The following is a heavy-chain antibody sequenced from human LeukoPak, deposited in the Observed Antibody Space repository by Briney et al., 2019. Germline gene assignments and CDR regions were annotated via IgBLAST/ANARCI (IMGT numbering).Heavy chain of an antibody. J-gene: IGHJ4*02. V-gene: IGHV4-59*01. CDR3: TRASRGYSYGFAEY. D-gene: IGHD5-18*01. CDR2: MYFGGSS. Sequence: PSETPSLTCTVSGGSISSYYWSWIRQPPGKGLEWIGYMYFGGSSNYNPSLKSRVTISVDTSKNQLSLNLNSVTAADTAVYYCTRASRGYSYGFAEYWGQGTLVTVSS. CDR1: GGSISSYY.